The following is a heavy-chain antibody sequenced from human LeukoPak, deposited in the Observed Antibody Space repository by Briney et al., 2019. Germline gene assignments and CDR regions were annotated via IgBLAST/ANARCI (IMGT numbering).Heavy chain of an antibody. CDR2: IKSKSDGGTT. CDR1: GFTFTNAW. CDR3: ATRGSVGYRREKPSDYYYFYMDV. V-gene: IGHV3-15*01. Sequence: GGSLRLSCAASGFTFTNAWMTWVRQAPGKGLEWVGRIKSKSDGGTTDYTAPVKGRFTMSRDDSKNTVYLQMNSLKTEDSGVYYCATRGSVGYRREKPSDYYYFYMDVWGKGTTVTISS. D-gene: IGHD6-13*01. J-gene: IGHJ6*03.